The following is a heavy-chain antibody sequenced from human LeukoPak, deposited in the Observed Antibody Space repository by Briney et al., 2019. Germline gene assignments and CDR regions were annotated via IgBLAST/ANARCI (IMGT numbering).Heavy chain of an antibody. V-gene: IGHV5-51*01. D-gene: IGHD3-10*01. CDR3: AISNYGSGSSNWFDP. CDR1: GYSFTSYW. Sequence: GESLKISCKGSGYSFTSYWIGWVRQMPGKGLEWMGIIYPGDSDTRYSPPFQGQVTISADKSISTAYLQWSSLKASDTAMYYCAISNYGSGSSNWFDPWGQGTLVTVSS. CDR2: IYPGDSDT. J-gene: IGHJ5*02.